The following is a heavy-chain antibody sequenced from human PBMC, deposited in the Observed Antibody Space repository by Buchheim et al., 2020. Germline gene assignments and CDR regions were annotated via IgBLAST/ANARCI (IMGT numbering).Heavy chain of an antibody. V-gene: IGHV4-39*01. CDR2: IYYRGST. CDR3: ARPAFWGGYLIDH. Sequence: QLQLQESGPGLVKPSETLSLTCTVSGGTIDNRSYYWGWIRQPPGKGLEYIGTIYYRGSTYYNPSLKSRATISVDTSKNPFSLNLRSVTAADTAVYYCARPAFWGGYLIDHWGPG. D-gene: IGHD3-3*01. CDR1: GGTIDNRSYY. J-gene: IGHJ4*02.